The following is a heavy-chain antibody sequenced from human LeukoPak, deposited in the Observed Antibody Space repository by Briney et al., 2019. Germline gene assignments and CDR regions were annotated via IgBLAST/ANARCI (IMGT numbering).Heavy chain of an antibody. CDR2: TYYRSKWYN. V-gene: IGHV6-1*01. CDR1: GDSVSSNSAA. Sequence: SQTLSLTCAISGDSVSSNSAAWNWIRQSPSRGLEWPGRTYYRSKWYNDYAVSVKSRITINPDTSKNQFSLQLNSVTPEDTAVYYCARDHLWFGELSYYGMDVWGQGTTVTVSS. J-gene: IGHJ6*02. D-gene: IGHD3-10*01. CDR3: ARDHLWFGELSYYGMDV.